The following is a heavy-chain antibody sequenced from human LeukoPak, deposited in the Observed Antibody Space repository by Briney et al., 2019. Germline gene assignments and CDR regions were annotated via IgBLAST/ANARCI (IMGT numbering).Heavy chain of an antibody. Sequence: SETLSLTCAVYGGSFSGYYWSWIRQPPGKGLEWIGEINHSGSTNYNPSLKSRVTISVDTSKNQFSLKLSSVTAADTAVYYCVGALLWFGEPTKFDYWGQGTLVTVSS. D-gene: IGHD3-10*01. J-gene: IGHJ4*02. CDR3: VGALLWFGEPTKFDY. V-gene: IGHV4-34*01. CDR2: INHSGST. CDR1: GGSFSGYY.